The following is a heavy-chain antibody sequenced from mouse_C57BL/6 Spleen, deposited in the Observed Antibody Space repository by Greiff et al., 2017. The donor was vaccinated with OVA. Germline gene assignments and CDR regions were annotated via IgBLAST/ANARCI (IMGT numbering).Heavy chain of an antibody. CDR1: GYTFTSYW. J-gene: IGHJ3*01. CDR3: ARNDYDWCAY. D-gene: IGHD2-4*01. Sequence: QVQLQQPGAELVRPGSSVKLSCKASGYTFTSYWMHWVKQRPIQGLEWIGNIDPSDSETHYNQKFKDKATLTVDKSSSTAYMQLSSLTSEDSAVYYCARNDYDWCAYRGQGTLVTVSA. V-gene: IGHV1-52*01. CDR2: IDPSDSET.